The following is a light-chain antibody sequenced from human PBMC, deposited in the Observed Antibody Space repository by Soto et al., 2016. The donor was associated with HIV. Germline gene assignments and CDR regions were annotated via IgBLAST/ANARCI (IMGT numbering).Light chain of an antibody. J-gene: IGLJ1*01. CDR1: NIGTKS. CDR3: QVWDSTNDHYV. V-gene: IGLV3-21*04. CDR2: DDI. Sequence: SYELTQPPSLSVAPGKTARITCGGNNIGTKSVHWYQQKPGQAPVLVIYDDIDRPSGIPERFSASNSGNTATLTITRVEAGDEADYHCQVWDSTNDHYVFGTGTKVTVL.